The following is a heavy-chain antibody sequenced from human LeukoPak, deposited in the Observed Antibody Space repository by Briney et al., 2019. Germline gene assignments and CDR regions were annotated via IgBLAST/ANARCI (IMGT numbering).Heavy chain of an antibody. CDR2: ISGSGGST. V-gene: IGHV3-23*01. D-gene: IGHD6-13*01. CDR1: GLSVSSNY. J-gene: IGHJ4*02. CDR3: AKDSGFSSSWQLGY. Sequence: GGSLRLSCVASGLSVSSNYMSWVRQAPGKGLEWVSDISGSGGSTYYADSVKGRFTISRDNSKNTLYLQMNSLRAEDTAVYYCAKDSGFSSSWQLGYWGQGTLVTVSS.